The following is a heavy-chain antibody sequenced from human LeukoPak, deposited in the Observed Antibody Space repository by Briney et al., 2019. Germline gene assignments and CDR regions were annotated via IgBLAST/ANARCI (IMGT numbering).Heavy chain of an antibody. CDR2: IYFSGST. CDR3: ARGEPAFSSGWYTFYFDY. CDR1: GPSISSYY. Sequence: SETLSLTCTVSGPSISSYYRSWVRQPPGKGLEWLGHIYFSGSTNYNPSLKSRVTISVDTSKNQFSLKLNSVTAADTAVYYCARGEPAFSSGWYTFYFDYWGQGTLVTVSS. J-gene: IGHJ4*02. D-gene: IGHD6-19*01. V-gene: IGHV4-59*01.